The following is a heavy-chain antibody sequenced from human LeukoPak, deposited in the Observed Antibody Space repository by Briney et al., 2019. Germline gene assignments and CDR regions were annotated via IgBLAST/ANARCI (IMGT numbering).Heavy chain of an antibody. CDR2: IWYDGSNK. V-gene: IGHV3-33*01. Sequence: PGGSLRLSCAASGFTFSSYGMHWVRQAPGRGLEWVAVIWYDGSNKYYADSVKGRFTISRDNSKNTLYLQMNSLRAEDTAVYYCARESRYYGSSLPGMDVWGQGTTVTVSS. CDR3: ARESRYYGSSLPGMDV. J-gene: IGHJ6*02. CDR1: GFTFSSYG. D-gene: IGHD3-10*01.